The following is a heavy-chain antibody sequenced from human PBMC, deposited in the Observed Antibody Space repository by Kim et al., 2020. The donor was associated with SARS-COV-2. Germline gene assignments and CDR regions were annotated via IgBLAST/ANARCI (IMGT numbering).Heavy chain of an antibody. D-gene: IGHD1-1*01. Sequence: NPSLKSRVTISVDTSKNQFSLKLSSVTAADTAVYYCARDWYNWNGGDFDYWGQGTLVTVSS. V-gene: IGHV4-39*07. J-gene: IGHJ4*02. CDR3: ARDWYNWNGGDFDY.